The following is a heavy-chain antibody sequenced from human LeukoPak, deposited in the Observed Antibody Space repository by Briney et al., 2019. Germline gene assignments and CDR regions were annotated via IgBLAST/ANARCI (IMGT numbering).Heavy chain of an antibody. V-gene: IGHV1-46*01. D-gene: IGHD1-26*01. CDR2: VHSSGGVI. Sequence: GASVKVSCKASGYTFTSDYMNWVRQAPGQGLEWMGIVHSSGGVIKYAQEFQDRLTVTRDTSTSTIYMELSSLRSEDTAVYYCAGSPHKGNWFAPWGQEPLVIVSS. J-gene: IGHJ5*02. CDR3: AGSPHKGNWFAP. CDR1: GYTFTSDY.